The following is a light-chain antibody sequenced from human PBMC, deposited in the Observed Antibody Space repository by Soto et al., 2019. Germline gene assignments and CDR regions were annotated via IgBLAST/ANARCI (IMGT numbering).Light chain of an antibody. V-gene: IGKV1-5*01. CDR2: DAS. CDR3: QQYNRYSLT. CDR1: QTISSW. J-gene: IGKJ4*01. Sequence: DLQMTQSPYTLSGSVGDRVTITCRASQTISSWLAWYQQKPGKAPKLLIYDASNLESGVPSRFSGSGSGTEFALTISGLQPDDFGSYYCQQYNRYSLTFGGGTKVDIK.